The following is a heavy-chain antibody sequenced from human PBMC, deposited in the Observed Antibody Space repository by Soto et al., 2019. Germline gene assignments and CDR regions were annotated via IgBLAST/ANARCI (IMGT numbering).Heavy chain of an antibody. Sequence: GGSLRLSCAASVFTFSSYAMSWVRQAPGKGLEWVSAISGSGGSTYYADSVKGRFTISRDNSKNTLYLQMNSLRAEDTAVYYCAKGNYDSSGYYLNWFDPWGQGTLVTVSS. J-gene: IGHJ5*02. CDR1: VFTFSSYA. D-gene: IGHD3-22*01. V-gene: IGHV3-23*01. CDR3: AKGNYDSSGYYLNWFDP. CDR2: ISGSGGST.